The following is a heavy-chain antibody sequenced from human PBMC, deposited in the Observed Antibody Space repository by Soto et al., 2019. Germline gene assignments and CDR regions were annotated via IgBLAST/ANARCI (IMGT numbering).Heavy chain of an antibody. CDR1: GFTFNNHG. CDR2: ISYDGSNR. D-gene: IGHD2-21*01. CDR3: AQDLAVAIIYYGMDV. J-gene: IGHJ6*02. Sequence: PGGSLRLSCAASGFTFNNHGMHWVRQAPGKGLEWVAVISYDGSNRYYTDSVKGRFTISRDNSKNTLYLQMNSLRAEDTAVYYCAQDLAVAIIYYGMDVWGQGTTVTVSS. V-gene: IGHV3-30*18.